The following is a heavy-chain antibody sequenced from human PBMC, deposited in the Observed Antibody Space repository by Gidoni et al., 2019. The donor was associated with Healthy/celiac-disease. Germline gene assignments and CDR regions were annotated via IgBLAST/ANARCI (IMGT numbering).Heavy chain of an antibody. CDR3: ARALPAATRYGMDV. J-gene: IGHJ6*02. Sequence: QVQLVQSGAEVKKPGSSVKVSCKASGGPFSSYAISWVRQAPGQGLEWMGGIIPIFGTANYAQKFQGRVTITADESTSTAYMELSSLRSEDTAVYYCARALPAATRYGMDVWGQGTTVTVSS. V-gene: IGHV1-69*01. D-gene: IGHD2-2*01. CDR2: IIPIFGTA. CDR1: GGPFSSYA.